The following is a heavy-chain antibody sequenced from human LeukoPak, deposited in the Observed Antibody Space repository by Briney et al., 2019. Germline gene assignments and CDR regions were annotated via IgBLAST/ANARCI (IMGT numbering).Heavy chain of an antibody. CDR3: ARHSGGWRYSYFDY. CDR2: IYPGDSDS. D-gene: IGHD6-19*01. J-gene: IGHJ4*02. CDR1: GYDFTTYW. V-gene: IGHV5-51*01. Sequence: GESLRISCKGSGYDFTTYWISWVRQMPGKGLEWMGIIYPGDSDSRYSPSFQGQVTISADKSISTACLQWSSLKASDTAMYYCARHSGGWRYSYFDYWGQGTLVSVSP.